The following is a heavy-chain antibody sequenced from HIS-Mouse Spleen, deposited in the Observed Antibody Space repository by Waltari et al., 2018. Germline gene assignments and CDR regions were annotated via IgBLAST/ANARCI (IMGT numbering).Heavy chain of an antibody. D-gene: IGHD1-26*01. CDR3: ARGALRGSYYWGEYFQH. V-gene: IGHV3-7*01. CDR1: GFTFSSYW. Sequence: EVQLVESGGGLVQPGGSLRLSCAASGFTFSSYWMSWVRQAPGKGVEWVANIKQDGREKYYVDSVKGRFTISRDNAKNSLYLQMNSLRAEDTAVYYCARGALRGSYYWGEYFQHWGQGTLVTVSS. CDR2: IKQDGREK. J-gene: IGHJ1*01.